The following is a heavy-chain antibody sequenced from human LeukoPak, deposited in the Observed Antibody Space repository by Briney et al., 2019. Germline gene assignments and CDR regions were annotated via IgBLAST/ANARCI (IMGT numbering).Heavy chain of an antibody. V-gene: IGHV3-48*03. CDR2: ISTSGGTI. Sequence: GGSLRLSCAASGFTFSNYDMKWVRQAPGKGLEWVSYISTSGGTIYYADSVKGRFTISRDNAKNSLYLQMISLRVEDTAIYYCARVDLMGSTLGLDYWGQGTLLTVSS. D-gene: IGHD2/OR15-2a*01. J-gene: IGHJ4*02. CDR1: GFTFSNYD. CDR3: ARVDLMGSTLGLDY.